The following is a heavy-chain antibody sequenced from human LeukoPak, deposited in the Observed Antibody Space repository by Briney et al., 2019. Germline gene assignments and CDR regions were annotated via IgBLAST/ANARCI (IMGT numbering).Heavy chain of an antibody. CDR1: GVSINIYY. CDR3: ARDGGYDSGVFDF. J-gene: IGHJ4*02. Sequence: SETLSLTCNVSGVSINIYYRSWLRQTPGKGLEWIGRSHGSGSTNYNPSLKNRVTISIDKSKNHLSLSLRSVTAADTALYFCARDGGYDSGVFDFWGQGTLVTVSS. D-gene: IGHD3-22*01. CDR2: SHGSGST. V-gene: IGHV4-4*07.